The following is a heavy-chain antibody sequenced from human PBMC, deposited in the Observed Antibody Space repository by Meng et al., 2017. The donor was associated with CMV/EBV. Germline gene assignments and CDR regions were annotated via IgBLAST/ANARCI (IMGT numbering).Heavy chain of an antibody. V-gene: IGHV4-59*01. Sequence: GSLRLSCTVSGGSISSYFWSWVRQPPGKGLEWIGYIYDIGSTNYNPSLKSRVTISVDTSKNQFSLKLSSVTAADTAVYYCARADFWSGPTHHFFDYWGQGTLVTVSS. CDR3: ARADFWSGPTHHFFDY. J-gene: IGHJ4*02. CDR2: IYDIGST. CDR1: GGSISSYF. D-gene: IGHD3-3*01.